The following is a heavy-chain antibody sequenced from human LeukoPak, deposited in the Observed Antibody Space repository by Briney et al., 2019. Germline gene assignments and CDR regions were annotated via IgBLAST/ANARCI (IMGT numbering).Heavy chain of an antibody. J-gene: IGHJ6*03. CDR1: GYTFTSYG. D-gene: IGHD2-2*01. V-gene: IGHV1-69*13. CDR3: ARDSTGYCSSTSCYPFDYYYYMDV. Sequence: SVKVSCKASGYTFTSYGISWVRQAPGQGLEWMGGIIPIFGTANYAQKFQGRVTITADESTSTAYMELSSLRSEDTAVYYCARDSTGYCSSTSCYPFDYYYYMDVWGKGTTVTVSS. CDR2: IIPIFGTA.